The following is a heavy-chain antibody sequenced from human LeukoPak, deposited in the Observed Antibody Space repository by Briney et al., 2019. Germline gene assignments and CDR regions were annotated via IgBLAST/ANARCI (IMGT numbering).Heavy chain of an antibody. CDR3: ARGLNYYDSSGYYYFDY. Sequence: GASVKVSCTASGGTFSSYAISWVRQAPGQGLEWMGIINPSGGSTSYAQKFQGRVTMTRDTSTSTVYMELSSLRSEDTAVYYCARGLNYYDSSGYYYFDYWGQGTLVTVSS. CDR1: GGTFSSYA. V-gene: IGHV1-46*01. D-gene: IGHD3-22*01. J-gene: IGHJ4*02. CDR2: INPSGGST.